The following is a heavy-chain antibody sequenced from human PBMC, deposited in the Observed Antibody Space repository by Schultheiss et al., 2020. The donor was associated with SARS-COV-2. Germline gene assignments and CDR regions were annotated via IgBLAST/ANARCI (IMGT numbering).Heavy chain of an antibody. V-gene: IGHV4-59*01. Sequence: SQTLSLTCAVYGGSFSGYYWSWIRQPPGKGLEWIGYIYYSGSTNYNPSLKSRVTISVDTSKNQFSLKLSSVTAADTAVYYCARSSHHYDILTPYYWGQGTLVTVSS. CDR2: IYYSGST. CDR3: ARSSHHYDILTPYY. D-gene: IGHD3-9*01. CDR1: GGSFSGYY. J-gene: IGHJ4*02.